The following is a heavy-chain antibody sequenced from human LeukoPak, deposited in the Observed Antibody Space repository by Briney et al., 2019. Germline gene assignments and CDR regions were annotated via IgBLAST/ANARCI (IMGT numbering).Heavy chain of an antibody. V-gene: IGHV1-46*01. CDR3: ALEVGTTKKFDF. Sequence: ASVKVSCKASGHTFSGYYIHWVRQAPGQGLEWMATINPGDHHTVYAQKFQGRLTMTTDASTNTVYMELSSLRSDDTAVYYCALEVGTTKKFDFWGQRTLVTVSS. CDR1: GHTFSGYY. D-gene: IGHD1-26*01. CDR2: INPGDHHT. J-gene: IGHJ4*02.